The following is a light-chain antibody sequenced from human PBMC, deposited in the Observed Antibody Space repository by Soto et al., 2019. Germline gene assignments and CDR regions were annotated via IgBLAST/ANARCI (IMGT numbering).Light chain of an antibody. Sequence: AIQMTQSPSSLSASVGDRVTITCRASQGIGSDLGWYQQKPGKAPKVLISAASSLQSGVPSRFSGSGSGTDFTLTISSLQPEDFATYYCLQDYRYPWTFGQGTKVEIK. CDR3: LQDYRYPWT. V-gene: IGKV1-6*02. CDR2: AAS. J-gene: IGKJ1*01. CDR1: QGIGSD.